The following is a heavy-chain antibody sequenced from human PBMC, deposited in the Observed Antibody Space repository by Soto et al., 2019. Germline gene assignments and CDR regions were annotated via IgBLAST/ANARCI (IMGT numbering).Heavy chain of an antibody. CDR3: ARGAPYGDWPLYYFDY. Sequence: ASVKVSCKASGYTFTSYGISWVRQAPGQGLEWMGWISAYNGNTNYAQKLQGRVTMTTDTSTSTAYMELRSLRSDDTAVYYCARGAPYGDWPLYYFDYWGQGTLVTVSS. J-gene: IGHJ4*02. CDR1: GYTFTSYG. V-gene: IGHV1-18*01. D-gene: IGHD4-17*01. CDR2: ISAYNGNT.